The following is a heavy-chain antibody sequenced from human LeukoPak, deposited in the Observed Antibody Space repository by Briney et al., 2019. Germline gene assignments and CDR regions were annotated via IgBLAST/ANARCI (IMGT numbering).Heavy chain of an antibody. D-gene: IGHD3-22*01. CDR3: AREVDYYDSSGYPLAAFDI. V-gene: IGHV4-31*03. CDR2: IYYSGST. J-gene: IGHJ3*02. CDR1: GGSISSGGYY. Sequence: PSETLSLTCTVSGGSISSGGYYWSWIRQHPGKGLEWIGYIYYSGSTYYNPSLKSRVTISVDTSKNQFSLKLSSVTAADTAVYYCAREVDYYDSSGYPLAAFDIWGQGTMVTVSS.